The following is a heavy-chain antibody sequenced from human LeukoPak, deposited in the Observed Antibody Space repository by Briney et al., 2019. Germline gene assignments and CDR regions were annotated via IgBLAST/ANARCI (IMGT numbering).Heavy chain of an antibody. J-gene: IGHJ3*02. V-gene: IGHV1-2*02. CDR3: ASGREYCSGGSCYSSDDAFDI. Sequence: GASVKVSCKASGYTFTGYYMHWVRQAPGQGLEWMGWINPNSGGTNYAQKFQGRVTMTRDTSISTAYMELSRLGSDDTAVYYCASGREYCSGGSCYSSDDAFDIWGQGTMVTVSS. CDR1: GYTFTGYY. CDR2: INPNSGGT. D-gene: IGHD2-15*01.